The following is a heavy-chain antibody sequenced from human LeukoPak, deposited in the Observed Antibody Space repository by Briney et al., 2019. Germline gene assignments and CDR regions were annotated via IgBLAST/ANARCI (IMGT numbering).Heavy chain of an antibody. V-gene: IGHV1-69*13. CDR1: GGTFISYA. CDR2: IIPIFGTA. CDR3: ARVSGSGSRYYYGMDV. D-gene: IGHD1-26*01. J-gene: IGHJ6*02. Sequence: GASVKVSCKASGGTFISYAISWVRQAPGQGLEWMGGIIPIFGTANYAQKFQGRVTITADESTSTAYMELSSLRSEDTAVYYCARVSGSGSRYYYGMDVWGQGTTVTVSS.